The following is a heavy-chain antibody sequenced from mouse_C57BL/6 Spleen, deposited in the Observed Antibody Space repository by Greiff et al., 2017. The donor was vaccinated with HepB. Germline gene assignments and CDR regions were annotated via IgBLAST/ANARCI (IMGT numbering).Heavy chain of an antibody. Sequence: QVQLQQPGAELVRPGSSVKLSCKASGYTFTSYWMHWVKQRPIQGLEWIGNIDPSDSETHYNQKFKDKATLTVDKSSSTAYMQLSSLTSEDSAVYYCARPYYEYAWYFDVWGTGTTVTVSS. CDR3: ARPYYEYAWYFDV. CDR2: IDPSDSET. D-gene: IGHD2-4*01. V-gene: IGHV1-52*01. J-gene: IGHJ1*03. CDR1: GYTFTSYW.